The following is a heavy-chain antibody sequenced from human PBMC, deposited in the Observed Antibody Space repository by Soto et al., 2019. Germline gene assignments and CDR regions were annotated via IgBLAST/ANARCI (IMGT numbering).Heavy chain of an antibody. CDR3: ARQAAAGKYYYAMDV. CDR2: IYPGDSDT. D-gene: IGHD6-13*01. CDR1: GYSFTTYW. Sequence: EVQLVQSGAEVKKPGESLKISCKGSGYSFTTYWIGWVRQKPGKGLEGMVIIYPGDSDTRYSPSFQGQVTISADKSINTTYLQWSSLKASDTAIYYCARQAAAGKYYYAMDVWGQGTTVTVSS. V-gene: IGHV5-51*01. J-gene: IGHJ6*02.